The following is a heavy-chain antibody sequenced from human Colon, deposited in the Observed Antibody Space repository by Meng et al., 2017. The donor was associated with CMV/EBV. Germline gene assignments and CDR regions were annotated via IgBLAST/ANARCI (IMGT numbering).Heavy chain of an antibody. CDR1: VFNINAYF. D-gene: IGHD1/OR15-1a*01. J-gene: IGHJ4*02. CDR2: IYPDGRP. Sequence: VQRSDAGGSLSQPAVSLTLSFSACVFNINAYFMSWVRQAPGKGLEWVAIIYPDGRPFYADSVKGRFTISTDNSKNTLYLKMNSLRAEDTATYYCAKDEVPNNIDYWGQGTLVTVS. V-gene: IGHV3-53*01. CDR3: AKDEVPNNIDY.